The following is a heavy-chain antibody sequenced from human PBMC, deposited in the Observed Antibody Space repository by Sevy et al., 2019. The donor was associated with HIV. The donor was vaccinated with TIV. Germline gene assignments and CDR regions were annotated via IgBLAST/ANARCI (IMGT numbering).Heavy chain of an antibody. V-gene: IGHV1-2*06. CDR2: INPNSGGT. Sequence: ASVKVSCKASGYTFTGYYMHWVRQAPGQGLEWMGRINPNSGGTNYAQKFQGRVTMTRDTSISTAYMELSRLRSDDTAVYYCAREKPVGYCSGGSCRYPNYYGMDVWGQGTTVTVSS. J-gene: IGHJ6*02. D-gene: IGHD2-15*01. CDR3: AREKPVGYCSGGSCRYPNYYGMDV. CDR1: GYTFTGYY.